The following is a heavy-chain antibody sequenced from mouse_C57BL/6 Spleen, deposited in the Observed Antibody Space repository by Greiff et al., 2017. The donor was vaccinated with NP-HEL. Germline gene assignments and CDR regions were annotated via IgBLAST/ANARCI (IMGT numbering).Heavy chain of an antibody. CDR1: GYSFTGYF. D-gene: IGHD1-1*01. Sequence: EVKLMESGPELVKPGDSVKISCKASGYSFTGYFMNWVMQSHGKSLEWIGRINPYNGDTFYNQKFKGKATLTVDKSSSTAHMELRRLTSEDSAVYYCARGTTVVAPYAMDYWGQGTSVTVSS. V-gene: IGHV1-20*01. CDR3: ARGTTVVAPYAMDY. J-gene: IGHJ4*01. CDR2: INPYNGDT.